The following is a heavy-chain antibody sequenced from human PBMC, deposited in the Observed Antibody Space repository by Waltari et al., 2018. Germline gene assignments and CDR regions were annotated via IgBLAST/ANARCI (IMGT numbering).Heavy chain of an antibody. CDR2: INHSGST. D-gene: IGHD3-3*01. Sequence: QVQLQQWGAGLLKPSETLSLTCAVYGGSFSGYYWSWIRQPPGKGLEGIGEINHSGSTNYNPSLTIRVTISVDTSKIQFSLKLSSVTAADTAVYYCARGDLEWLLYGYYYYYMDVWGKGTTVTVSS. CDR1: GGSFSGYY. J-gene: IGHJ6*03. CDR3: ARGDLEWLLYGYYYYYMDV. V-gene: IGHV4-34*01.